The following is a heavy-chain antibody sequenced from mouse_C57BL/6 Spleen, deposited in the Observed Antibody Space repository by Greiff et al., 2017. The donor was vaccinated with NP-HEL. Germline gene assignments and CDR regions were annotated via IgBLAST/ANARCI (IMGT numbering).Heavy chain of an antibody. V-gene: IGHV1-55*01. CDR1: GYTFTSYW. CDR3: ARSKGDYDYYAMDY. Sequence: QVQLQQPGAELVKPGASVKMSCKASGYTFTSYWITWVKQRPGQGLEWIGDIYPGSGSTNYNEKFKSKATLTVDTSSSTAYMQLSSLTSEDSAVYDCARSKGDYDYYAMDYWGQGTSVTVSS. CDR2: IYPGSGST. J-gene: IGHJ4*01. D-gene: IGHD2-4*01.